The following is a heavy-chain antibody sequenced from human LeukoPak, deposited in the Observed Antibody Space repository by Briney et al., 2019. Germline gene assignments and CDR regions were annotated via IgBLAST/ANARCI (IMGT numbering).Heavy chain of an antibody. CDR2: ISDSGVRT. D-gene: IGHD3-10*01. CDR1: GFTFSNYA. V-gene: IGHV3-23*01. J-gene: IGHJ6*02. Sequence: GGSLRLSCAASGFTFSNYAMSWVRQAPGKGLEWVSAISDSGVRTYYAGSVKGRFTISRDNSKNTLYLQMNSLRAEDTAVYYCARVYGSGSHYPYRMDVWGQGTTVTVSS. CDR3: ARVYGSGSHYPYRMDV.